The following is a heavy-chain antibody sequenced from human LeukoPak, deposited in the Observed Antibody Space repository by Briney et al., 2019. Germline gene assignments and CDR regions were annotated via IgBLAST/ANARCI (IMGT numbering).Heavy chain of an antibody. CDR2: INPNSGDT. CDR3: TRSGFGGGVHFDY. Sequence: GASVKVSCKASGGTFSSYAISWVRQAPGQGLEWMGGINPNSGDTGYVEKFQGRVTMTRDTSMNTAYMELSSLRSEDTAVYYCTRSGFGGGVHFDYWGQGTPVTVSS. J-gene: IGHJ4*02. D-gene: IGHD3-16*01. V-gene: IGHV1-8*02. CDR1: GGTFSSYA.